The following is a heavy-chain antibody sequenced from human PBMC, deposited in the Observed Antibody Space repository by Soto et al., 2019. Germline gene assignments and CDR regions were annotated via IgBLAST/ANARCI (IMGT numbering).Heavy chain of an antibody. Sequence: GGSLRLSCAASGFTVSSNYMSWVRQAPGKGLEWVSVIYSGGSTYYADSVKGRFTISRDNSKNTLYLQMNSLRAEDTAVYYCATPGVAYGSGSYYDYYYGMDVWGQGTTVTVSS. CDR3: ATPGVAYGSGSYYDYYYGMDV. D-gene: IGHD3-10*01. J-gene: IGHJ6*02. CDR2: IYSGGST. CDR1: GFTVSSNY. V-gene: IGHV3-53*01.